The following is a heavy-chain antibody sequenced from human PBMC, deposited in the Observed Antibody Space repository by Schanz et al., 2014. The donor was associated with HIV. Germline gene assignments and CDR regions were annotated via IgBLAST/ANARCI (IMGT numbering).Heavy chain of an antibody. V-gene: IGHV3-30*03. CDR2: ISYDGSNK. CDR1: GLTFSSYG. J-gene: IGHJ3*02. Sequence: VHLLESGGGLVQPGGSLRLSCAGSGLTFSSYGMHWVRQAPGKGLEWVAVISYDGSNKYYADSVKGRFTISRDNPKNTLYLQMNSLRAEDTAIYYCARSPDWAGTDAFDIWGQGTMVTVSS. CDR3: ARSPDWAGTDAFDI. D-gene: IGHD6-19*01.